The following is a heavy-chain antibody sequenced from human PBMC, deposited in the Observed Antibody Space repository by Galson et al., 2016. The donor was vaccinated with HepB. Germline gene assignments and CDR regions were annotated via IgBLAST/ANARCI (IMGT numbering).Heavy chain of an antibody. V-gene: IGHV5-51*01. CDR3: ARPTNDAYEYDSGGFSY. CDR2: IFPDDFDT. Sequence: QSGAEVTKPGESLKISCRGSGYTFNDYWIAWVRQVPGKGLEYMGMIFPDDFDTRYSPSLQGHVTISVDRSTKTAYLQWTSLRASDTSTYFCARPTNDAYEYDSGGFSYWGQGTRVIVSS. CDR1: GYTFNDYW. D-gene: IGHD3-22*01. J-gene: IGHJ4*02.